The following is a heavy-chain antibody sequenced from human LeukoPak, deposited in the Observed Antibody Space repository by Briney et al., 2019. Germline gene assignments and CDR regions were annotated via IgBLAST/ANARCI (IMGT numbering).Heavy chain of an antibody. CDR3: ARVGYSSGWYSGKDY. Sequence: GASVNVSCTASVYTFTIYGISWVRQAPGQGLEWIGWISAYNGNTNYAQKLQGRVTMTTDTSTSTAYMELRSLRSDDTAVYYCARVGYSSGWYSGKDYWGQGTLVTVSS. CDR2: ISAYNGNT. CDR1: VYTFTIYG. V-gene: IGHV1-18*01. J-gene: IGHJ4*02. D-gene: IGHD6-19*01.